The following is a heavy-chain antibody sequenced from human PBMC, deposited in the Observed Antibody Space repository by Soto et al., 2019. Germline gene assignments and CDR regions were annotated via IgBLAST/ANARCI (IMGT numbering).Heavy chain of an antibody. CDR3: ARDSGYGSGTSVNHYLDY. CDR1: AGSISSGDYD. V-gene: IGHV4-30-4*01. CDR2: IYYSGST. J-gene: IGHJ4*01. Sequence: TLSLTCTVSAGSISSGDYDWRWIRQPPVKFVEWIGYIYYSGSTNYNPSLKSRVTTSVDTSKNQFSLKLSSVTAEDTAVYYCARDSGYGSGTSVNHYLDYWGHGTLVTVAS. D-gene: IGHD3-10*01.